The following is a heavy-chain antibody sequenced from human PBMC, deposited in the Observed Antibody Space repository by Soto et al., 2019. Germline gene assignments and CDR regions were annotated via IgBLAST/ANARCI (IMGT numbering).Heavy chain of an antibody. V-gene: IGHV5-51*01. CDR3: AAANYDFWSGYYRDYYYGMDV. Sequence: GESLKISCKGSGDSFTSYWIGWVRQMPGKGLEWMGIIYPGDSDTRYSPSFQGQVTISADKSISTAYLQWSSLKASDTAMYYCAAANYDFWSGYYRDYYYGMDVWGQGTTVTVSS. CDR2: IYPGDSDT. D-gene: IGHD3-3*01. J-gene: IGHJ6*02. CDR1: GDSFTSYW.